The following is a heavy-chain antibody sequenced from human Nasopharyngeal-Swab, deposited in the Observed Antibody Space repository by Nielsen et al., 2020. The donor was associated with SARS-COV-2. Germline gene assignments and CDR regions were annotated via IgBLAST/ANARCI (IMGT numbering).Heavy chain of an antibody. V-gene: IGHV4-39*07. J-gene: IGHJ3*02. CDR1: GGSINSSSYY. Sequence: SETLSLTCTVSGGSINSSSYYWGWIRQPPGKGLEWIGSIYYSGSTYYNPSLESRVTISVDTSKNQSSLKLSSVTAADTAVYYCAISGWYYAFDIWGQGTMVTVSS. CDR3: AISGWYYAFDI. CDR2: IYYSGST. D-gene: IGHD6-19*01.